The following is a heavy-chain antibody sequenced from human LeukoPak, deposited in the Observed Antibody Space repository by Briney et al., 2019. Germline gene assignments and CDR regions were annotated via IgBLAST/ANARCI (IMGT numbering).Heavy chain of an antibody. CDR2: MYPRDSET. D-gene: IGHD1-26*01. Sequence: GESLKISCTGSGYTFTNYWIGWVRQMPGKGPEWMGIMYPRDSETRCSPSFRGQVTISADKSISTAYLQWSSLKASDTAIYYCARSLGPTSFDYWGQGTLVTVSS. CDR3: ARSLGPTSFDY. J-gene: IGHJ4*01. V-gene: IGHV5-51*01. CDR1: GYTFTNYW.